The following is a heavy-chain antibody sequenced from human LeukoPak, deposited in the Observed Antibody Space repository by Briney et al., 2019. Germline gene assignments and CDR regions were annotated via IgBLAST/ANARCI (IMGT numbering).Heavy chain of an antibody. J-gene: IGHJ4*02. CDR3: ARETGIAAAGTFTSTEYYFDY. CDR1: GFTFSSYW. D-gene: IGHD6-13*01. V-gene: IGHV3-7*05. CDR2: IKQDGSEK. Sequence: PGGSLRLSCTASGFTFSSYWMSWVRQAPGKGLEWVANIKQDGSEKYYVDSVKGRFTISRDNAKNSLYLQMNSLRAEDTAVYYCARETGIAAAGTFTSTEYYFDYWGQGTLVTVSS.